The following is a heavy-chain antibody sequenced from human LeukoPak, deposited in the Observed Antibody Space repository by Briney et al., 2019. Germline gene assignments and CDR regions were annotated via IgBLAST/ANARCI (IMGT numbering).Heavy chain of an antibody. CDR3: ARRFDSSTLYYFDY. Sequence: PSETLSLTCAVYGGSFSGYYWSWIRQPPGKGLEWIGEINHSGSTNYNPSLKSRVTISVDTSKNQFSLKLSSVTAAGTAVYYCARRFDSSTLYYFDYWGQGTLVTVSS. D-gene: IGHD6-13*01. J-gene: IGHJ4*02. V-gene: IGHV4-34*01. CDR2: INHSGST. CDR1: GGSFSGYY.